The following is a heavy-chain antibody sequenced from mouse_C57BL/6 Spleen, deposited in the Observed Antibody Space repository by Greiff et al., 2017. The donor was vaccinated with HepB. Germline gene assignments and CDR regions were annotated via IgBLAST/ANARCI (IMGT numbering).Heavy chain of an antibody. CDR1: GFTFSDYG. D-gene: IGHD4-1*01. CDR3: ARKLGLGYYAMDY. Sequence: EVMLVESGGGLVKPGGSLKLCCAASGFTFSDYGMHWVRQAPEKGLEWVAYISSGSSTIYYADTVKGRFTISRDNAKNTLFLQMTSLRSEDTAMYYCARKLGLGYYAMDYWGQGTSVTVSS. V-gene: IGHV5-17*01. J-gene: IGHJ4*01. CDR2: ISSGSSTI.